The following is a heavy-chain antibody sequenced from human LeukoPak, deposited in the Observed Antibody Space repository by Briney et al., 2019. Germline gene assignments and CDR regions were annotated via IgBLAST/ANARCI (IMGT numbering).Heavy chain of an antibody. Sequence: QPGGSLRLSCAASGFTFDTYAMSWVRQAPGKGLEWVSAINANGIGTFHADSVKGRFTISRDNSKNTLFLQMSSLRAEDTALYYCAKHPVSGNFDYWGQRALVTVSS. CDR2: INANGIGT. V-gene: IGHV3-23*01. D-gene: IGHD5/OR15-5a*01. CDR3: AKHPVSGNFDY. J-gene: IGHJ4*02. CDR1: GFTFDTYA.